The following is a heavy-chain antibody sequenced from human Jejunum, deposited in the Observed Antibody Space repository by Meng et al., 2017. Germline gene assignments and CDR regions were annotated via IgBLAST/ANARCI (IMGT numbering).Heavy chain of an antibody. V-gene: IGHV4-39*01. CDR3: ARLGRGIAAAEGGVY. Sequence: QVQLQESGPGLVKPSQTLSLACTVSGGSVTSGSFWNWIRQRPGKGLEWIGNIYYSGSTDYNPSLESRVTISVDTSKNQFSLSLSSVAAAETAVYYCARLGRGIAAAEGGVYWGQGTLVTVSS. D-gene: IGHD6-13*01. J-gene: IGHJ4*02. CDR2: IYYSGST. CDR1: GGSVTSGSF.